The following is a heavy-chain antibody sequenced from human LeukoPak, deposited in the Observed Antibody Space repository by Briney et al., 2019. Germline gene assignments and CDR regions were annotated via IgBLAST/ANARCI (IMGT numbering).Heavy chain of an antibody. V-gene: IGHV3-48*03. CDR1: GFTFSNYE. D-gene: IGHD4-17*01. CDR2: ISSSGSPI. Sequence: PGGSLRLSCAASGFTFSNYEMNWVRQAPGKGLEWVSYISSSGSPIYYADSVKGRFTISRDNAKNSLYLQMNSLRAEDTAVYYCARGRGDYYAFDMWGQGTMVTVSS. J-gene: IGHJ3*02. CDR3: ARGRGDYYAFDM.